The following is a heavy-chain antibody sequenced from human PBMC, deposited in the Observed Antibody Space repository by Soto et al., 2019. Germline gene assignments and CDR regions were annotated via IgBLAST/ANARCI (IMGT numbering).Heavy chain of an antibody. J-gene: IGHJ5*02. CDR1: GYTFTSYY. CDR3: AGAYCSGGSCYSENWFDP. CDR2: INPSGGST. V-gene: IGHV1-46*03. D-gene: IGHD2-15*01. Sequence: GASVKVSCKASGYTFTSYYMHWVRQAPGQGLEWMGIINPSGGSTSYAQKFQGRVTMTRDTSTSTVYMELSSLRSEDTAVYYCAGAYCSGGSCYSENWFDPWAREPWSPSPQ.